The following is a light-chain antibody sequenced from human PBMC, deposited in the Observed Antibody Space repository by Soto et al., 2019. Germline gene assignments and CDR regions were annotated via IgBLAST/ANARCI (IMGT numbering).Light chain of an antibody. CDR1: QGIGIH. CDR2: TVS. J-gene: IGKJ4*01. Sequence: IQMTQSPSSGSASGGGRVRSGCRASQGIGIHLSWYQQRPGKVPKLLIYTVSYRASGVPDRFSGSGSGTDFTLKISRVEAEDVGVYYCMHRIEFPLTFGGGTKVDI. CDR3: MHRIEFPLT. V-gene: IGKV1-27*01.